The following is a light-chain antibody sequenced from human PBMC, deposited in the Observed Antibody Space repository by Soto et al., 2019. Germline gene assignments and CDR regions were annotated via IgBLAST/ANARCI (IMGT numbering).Light chain of an antibody. CDR2: DVS. CDR3: ASYTSSSTYV. Sequence: SALTQPASVSGSPGQSIAISCNGTSSDVGGYSYVSWYQQQPGKAPKLVISDVSNRPSGVSDRFSGSKSGNTASLTISGLQTEDEADYYCASYTSSSTYVFGTGTKVTVL. J-gene: IGLJ1*01. CDR1: SSDVGGYSY. V-gene: IGLV2-14*01.